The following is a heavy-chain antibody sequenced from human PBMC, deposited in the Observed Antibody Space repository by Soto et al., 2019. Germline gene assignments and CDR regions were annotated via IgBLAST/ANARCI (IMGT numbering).Heavy chain of an antibody. CDR2: IWYDGSNK. CDR1: GFTFSSYG. V-gene: IGHV3-33*01. J-gene: IGHJ4*02. CDR3: ARESTQGIAVAGTQIDY. Sequence: HPGGSLRLSCAASGFTFSSYGMHWVRQAPGKGLEWVAVIWYDGSNKYYADSVKGRFTISRDNSKNTLYLQMNSLRAEDTAVYYCARESTQGIAVAGTQIDYWGQGTLVTVSS. D-gene: IGHD6-19*01.